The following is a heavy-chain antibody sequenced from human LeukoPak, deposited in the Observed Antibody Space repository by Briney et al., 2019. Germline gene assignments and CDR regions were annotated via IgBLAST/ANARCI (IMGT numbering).Heavy chain of an antibody. D-gene: IGHD4-17*01. V-gene: IGHV1-69*05. CDR3: ARDLNDYGDYSFDY. Sequence: GASVKVSCKASGYTFTGYYMHWVRQAPGQGLEWMGRIIPIFGTANYAQKFQGRVTITTDESTSTAYMELSSLRSEDTAVYCCARDLNDYGDYSFDYWGQGTLVTVSS. CDR1: GYTFTGYY. CDR2: IIPIFGTA. J-gene: IGHJ4*02.